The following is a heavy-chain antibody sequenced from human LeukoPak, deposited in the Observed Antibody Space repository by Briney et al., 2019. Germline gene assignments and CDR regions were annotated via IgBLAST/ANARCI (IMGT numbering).Heavy chain of an antibody. D-gene: IGHD6-13*01. V-gene: IGHV3-7*01. CDR1: GFTFSSYW. CDR2: IKQDGSGK. Sequence: PGGSLRLSCAASGFTFSSYWMSWVRQAPGEGLEWVANIKQDGSGKYYVDSVKGRFTISRDNAKNSLYLQMNSLRAEDTAVYYCARDNAAAAINNWFDPWGQGTLVTVSS. J-gene: IGHJ5*02. CDR3: ARDNAAAAINNWFDP.